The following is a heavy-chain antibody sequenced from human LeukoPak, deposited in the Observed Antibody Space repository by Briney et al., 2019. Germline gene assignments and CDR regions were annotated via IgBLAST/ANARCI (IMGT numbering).Heavy chain of an antibody. Sequence: SETLSLTCTVSGGSIRDNYYWAWIRQPPGKGLEWIGSIFYSGSVYYNPSLKSRVAMDVDTSKNQLSLKVTSVTVADTAVYYCARRGSSSGYDYSDYWGQGTLVTVS. J-gene: IGHJ4*02. CDR3: ARRGSSSGYDYSDY. CDR2: IFYSGSV. CDR1: GGSIRDNYY. D-gene: IGHD5-12*01. V-gene: IGHV4-39*01.